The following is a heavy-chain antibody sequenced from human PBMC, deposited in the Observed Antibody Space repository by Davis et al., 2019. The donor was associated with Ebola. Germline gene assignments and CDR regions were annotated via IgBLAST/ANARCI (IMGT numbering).Heavy chain of an antibody. D-gene: IGHD6-6*01. V-gene: IGHV3-7*01. CDR1: GISFDNSW. CDR2: MHGDGSLK. CDR3: ATRRTPYGLDV. J-gene: IGHJ6*02. Sequence: GESLKISCVVSGISFDNSWMTWVRQAPGKGLEWVANMHGDGSLKNYVDSVKGRFTISRDNAKNTLYLQINSLRAEDTAVYYCATRRTPYGLDVWGQGTTVTVSS.